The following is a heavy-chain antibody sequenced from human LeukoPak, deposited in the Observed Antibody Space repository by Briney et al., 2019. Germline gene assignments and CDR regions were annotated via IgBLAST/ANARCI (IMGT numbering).Heavy chain of an antibody. V-gene: IGHV3-23*01. CDR1: GFTFSSYA. J-gene: IGHJ4*02. CDR2: VSGSGGRT. CDR3: AKDWQKDCSSTTCYTFAGFDC. D-gene: IGHD2-2*02. Sequence: PGGSLRLSCAASGFTFSSYAMSWVRQAPGKGLEWVSVVSGSGGRTYYSDSVEGRFTISRDNSKNTLYLQMNSLRAEDTAVYYCAKDWQKDCSSTTCYTFAGFDCWGQGTLVTVSS.